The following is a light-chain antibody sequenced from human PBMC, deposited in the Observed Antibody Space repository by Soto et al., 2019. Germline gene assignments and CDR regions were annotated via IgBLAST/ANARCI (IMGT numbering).Light chain of an antibody. V-gene: IGKV3-11*01. CDR3: QQRSSWPALA. Sequence: EIVLTQSPATLSLSPGDRATLSCRASQSVSSYLAWYQQKPGQAPRLLIYDASNRATGIPARFSGSGSVTDCALTIRARVTDGLAVYDCQQRSSWPALAVGGVSKVEIK. CDR2: DAS. J-gene: IGKJ4*01. CDR1: QSVSSY.